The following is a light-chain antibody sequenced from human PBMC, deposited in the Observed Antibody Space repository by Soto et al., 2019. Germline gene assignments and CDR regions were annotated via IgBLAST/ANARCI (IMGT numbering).Light chain of an antibody. CDR3: QQGFNTPNT. J-gene: IGKJ3*01. CDR1: QSINNC. V-gene: IGKV1-39*01. CDR2: AAS. Sequence: DIQMTQSPSSLSASVGDRVTITCRASQSINNCLNWYQQKPGKAPKLLIYAASSLQSGVQSRFSGSGSGTHFTLTISSLQPEDFATYYCQQGFNTPNTFGPGTKVDIK.